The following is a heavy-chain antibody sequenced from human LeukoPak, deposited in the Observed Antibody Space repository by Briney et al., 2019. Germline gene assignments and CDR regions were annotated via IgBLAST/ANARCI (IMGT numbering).Heavy chain of an antibody. Sequence: PGGSLRLSCAASGFTFSSYAMSWVRQAPGKGLEWVSGISGSDGSTNYADSVKGRFTISRDNAKNSLYLQMNSLRAEDTAVYYCATRRYSSGWYDVDYWGQGTLVTVSS. CDR3: ATRRYSSGWYDVDY. D-gene: IGHD6-19*01. V-gene: IGHV3-23*01. CDR2: ISGSDGST. J-gene: IGHJ4*02. CDR1: GFTFSSYA.